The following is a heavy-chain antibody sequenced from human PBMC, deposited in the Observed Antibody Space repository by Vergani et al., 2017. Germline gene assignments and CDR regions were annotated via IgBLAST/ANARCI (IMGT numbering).Heavy chain of an antibody. V-gene: IGHV3-48*01. CDR1: GFDFSSSI. J-gene: IGHJ3*01. Sequence: QLVESGGGWVQPGGSLRLSCVVSGFDFSSSIMNWVRQAPGKGLEWVSFVSTGTKSQSYAESVKGRFTISRDSAKDSLYLQMDSLRAEETAVYYCAREYSSTSGRAFDFGGQGTKVTVSS. CDR2: VSTGTKSQ. CDR3: AREYSSTSGRAFDF. D-gene: IGHD2-2*01.